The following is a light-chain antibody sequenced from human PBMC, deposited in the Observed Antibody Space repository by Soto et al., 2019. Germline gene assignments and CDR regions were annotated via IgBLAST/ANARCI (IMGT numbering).Light chain of an antibody. Sequence: EIVLTQSPGTLLLSPGERATLSCRASHNVYINSLAWYQQKPGQTPRLLIYDSSSRATGVPARFSGSGSGTDFTLTISSLEPEDFALYYCQQRADWPITFGPGTKVDI. CDR1: HNVYINS. J-gene: IGKJ3*01. CDR2: DSS. CDR3: QQRADWPIT. V-gene: IGKV3D-20*02.